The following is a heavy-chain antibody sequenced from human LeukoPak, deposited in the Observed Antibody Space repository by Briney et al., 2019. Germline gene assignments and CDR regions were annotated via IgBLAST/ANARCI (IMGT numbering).Heavy chain of an antibody. CDR2: ISSSGSTI. D-gene: IGHD3-22*01. CDR3: EGDSSGYSH. V-gene: IGHV3-48*03. J-gene: IGHJ4*02. CDR1: GFTFSSYE. Sequence: GRSLRLSCAASGFTFSSYEMNWVRQAPGKGLEWVSYISSSGSTIYYADSVKGRFTISRDNAKNSLYLQMNSLRAEDTAVYYCEGDSSGYSHWGQGTLVTVSS.